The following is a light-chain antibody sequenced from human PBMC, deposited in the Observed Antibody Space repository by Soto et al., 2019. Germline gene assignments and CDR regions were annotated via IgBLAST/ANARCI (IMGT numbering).Light chain of an antibody. Sequence: DIVMTQSPATLSVSPGERATLSCRASQSVDSNLAWYQQEPGQSPRLLIYGVSTRATGIPARFSGSGSGTEFTLTISSLQSEDFVVYYCQHYNNWPYTFGQGTKLEIK. CDR3: QHYNNWPYT. J-gene: IGKJ2*01. V-gene: IGKV3-15*01. CDR2: GVS. CDR1: QSVDSN.